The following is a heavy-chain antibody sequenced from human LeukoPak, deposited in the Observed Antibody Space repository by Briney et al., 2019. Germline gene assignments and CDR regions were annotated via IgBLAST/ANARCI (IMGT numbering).Heavy chain of an antibody. CDR1: GGSISSSSYY. J-gene: IGHJ3*02. D-gene: IGHD6-19*01. Sequence: SETLSLTCTVSGGSISSSSYYWGWIRQPPGKGLEWIGSIYYSGSTYYNPSLKSRVTISVDTSKNQFSLKLNSVTAADTAVYYCARGVQQWLVLGNAFDIWGQGTLVTVSS. CDR3: ARGVQQWLVLGNAFDI. CDR2: IYYSGST. V-gene: IGHV4-39*07.